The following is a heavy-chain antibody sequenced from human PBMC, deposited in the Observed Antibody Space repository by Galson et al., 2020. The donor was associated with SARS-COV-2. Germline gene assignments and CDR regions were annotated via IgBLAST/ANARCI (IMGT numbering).Heavy chain of an antibody. Sequence: ASVKLSCKASGYTFTSYDINWVRQATGQGLEWMGWMNPNSGNTGYAQKFQGRVTMTRNTSISTAYMELSSLRSEDTAVYYCARGRRRQQWLVLDYYYMDVWGKGTTVTVSS. CDR1: GYTFTSYD. V-gene: IGHV1-8*01. J-gene: IGHJ6*03. CDR3: ARGRRRQQWLVLDYYYMDV. CDR2: MNPNSGNT. D-gene: IGHD6-19*01.